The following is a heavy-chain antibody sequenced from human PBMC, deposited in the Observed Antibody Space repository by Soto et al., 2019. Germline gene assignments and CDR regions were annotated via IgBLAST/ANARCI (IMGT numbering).Heavy chain of an antibody. CDR1: GGSISSYY. Sequence: PSETLSLTCTVSGGSISSYYWSWIRQPPGKGLEWIGYIYYSGSTNYNPSLKSRVTISVDTSKNQFSLKLSSVTAADTAVYYCATYSGYDGYFHYWGQGTLVTVSS. V-gene: IGHV4-59*08. CDR3: ATYSGYDGYFHY. J-gene: IGHJ4*02. D-gene: IGHD5-12*01. CDR2: IYYSGST.